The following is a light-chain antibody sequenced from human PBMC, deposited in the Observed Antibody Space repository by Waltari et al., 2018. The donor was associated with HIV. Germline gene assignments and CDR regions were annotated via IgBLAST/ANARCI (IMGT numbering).Light chain of an antibody. CDR2: DVN. CDR3: CSYAGSYWV. J-gene: IGLJ3*02. Sequence: QSALTQPRSVSRSPGQSVTISCTGTSRDVGSYNYVSWYQQHPGKAPKLILYDVNKRPSGVTDRFFGSKSGNTASLTISGLQAEDEADYYCCSYAGSYWVFGGGTKLTVL. CDR1: SRDVGSYNY. V-gene: IGLV2-11*01.